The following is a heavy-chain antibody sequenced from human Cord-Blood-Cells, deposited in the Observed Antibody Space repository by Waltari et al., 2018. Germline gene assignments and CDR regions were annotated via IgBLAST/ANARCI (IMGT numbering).Heavy chain of an antibody. J-gene: IGHJ2*01. CDR2: MNNSGST. Sequence: QVQLQQWGAGLLKPSETLSLTCAVYGGSFSGYYWSWIRQPPGKGLGWIGEMNNSGSTNYDPALKSRVTIAVDTSKNQFSRKLSSVTAADTAVYYCARGGPLVVVVAATPRWYFDLWGRGTLVTVSS. V-gene: IGHV4-34*01. CDR1: GGSFSGYY. CDR3: ARGGPLVVVVAATPRWYFDL. D-gene: IGHD2-15*01.